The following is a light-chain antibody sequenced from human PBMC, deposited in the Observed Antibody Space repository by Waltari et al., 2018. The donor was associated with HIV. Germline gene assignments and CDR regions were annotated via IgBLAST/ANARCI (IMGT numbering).Light chain of an antibody. J-gene: IGKJ2*01. V-gene: IGKV1-39*01. CDR1: QDITNY. Sequence: DIQMTQSPSSVSASVGDRVTITCQASQDITNYLNWYQQKPGKAPKLLIYDASNLQDGVPSRFSGSGSGTDFTLSITSLQPEDFATYYCQQSHSPPRTFGQGTKLEIK. CDR2: DAS. CDR3: QQSHSPPRT.